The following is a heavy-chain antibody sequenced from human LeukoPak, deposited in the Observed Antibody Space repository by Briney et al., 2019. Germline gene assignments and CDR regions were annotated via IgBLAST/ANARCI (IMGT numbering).Heavy chain of an antibody. CDR1: GGSISSYY. D-gene: IGHD4-23*01. CDR3: ARDPGDYGGNPSAFDI. CDR2: IYYSGST. V-gene: IGHV4-59*01. J-gene: IGHJ3*02. Sequence: SETLSLTCTVSGGSISSYYWSWIRQPPGKGLEWIGYIYYSGSTNYNPSLKSRVTISVDTSKNQFSLKLSSVTAADTAVYYCARDPGDYGGNPSAFDIWGQGTMVTVSS.